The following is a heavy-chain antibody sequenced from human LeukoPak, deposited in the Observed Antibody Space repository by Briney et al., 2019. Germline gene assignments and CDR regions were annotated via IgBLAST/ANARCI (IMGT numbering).Heavy chain of an antibody. J-gene: IGHJ4*02. V-gene: IGHV4-59*01. D-gene: IGHD1-14*01. CDR2: FYYRGST. CDR1: GGSISSYC. CDR3: ARWPDLDY. Sequence: PAETLSLTCTVTGGSISSYCGRWIRQPPGKGLEWIGYFYYRGSTNYNPSLKSRVTITVDTSKNQFSLKLSSVTAADTAVYYCARWPDLDYWGQGTLVTVSS.